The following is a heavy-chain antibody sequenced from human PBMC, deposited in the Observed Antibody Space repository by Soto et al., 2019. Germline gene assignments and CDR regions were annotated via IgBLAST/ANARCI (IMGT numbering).Heavy chain of an antibody. CDR2: ISYDGSNK. CDR3: AREYGIAVAGTILDPAFDI. J-gene: IGHJ3*02. CDR1: GFTFSSYA. V-gene: IGHV3-30-3*01. D-gene: IGHD6-19*01. Sequence: GGSLRLSCAASGFTFSSYAMHWVRQAPGKGLEWVAVISYDGSNKYYADSVKGRFTISRDNSKNTLYLQMNSLRAEDTAVYYCAREYGIAVAGTILDPAFDIWGQGTMVTV.